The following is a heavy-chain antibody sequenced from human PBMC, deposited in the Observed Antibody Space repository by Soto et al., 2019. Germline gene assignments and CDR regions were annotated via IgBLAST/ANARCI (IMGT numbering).Heavy chain of an antibody. CDR2: ISATGGVT. CDR3: AKDRREGGNSAFYFDF. D-gene: IGHD3-16*01. V-gene: IGHV3-23*01. J-gene: IGHJ4*02. Sequence: QPGGSLRLSCAASGFKCSNYAMSWVRQAPGKGLEWVSLISATGGVTYYADSVKGRFTSSRDNSHNTLYLQVHSLTAEDTAVYYCAKDRREGGNSAFYFDFWGQGAQVTASS. CDR1: GFKCSNYA.